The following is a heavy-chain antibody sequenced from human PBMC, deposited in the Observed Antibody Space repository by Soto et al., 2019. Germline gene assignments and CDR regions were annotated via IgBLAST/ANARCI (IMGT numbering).Heavy chain of an antibody. Sequence: SVKVSCKASGGTFSSYAISWVRQAPGQGLEWMGGIIPIFGTANYAQKFQGRVTITADESTSTACMELSSLRSEDTAVYYCARDPRDSSSFFYYFDYWGQGTLVTVSS. J-gene: IGHJ4*02. CDR1: GGTFSSYA. V-gene: IGHV1-69*13. CDR2: IIPIFGTA. CDR3: ARDPRDSSSFFYYFDY. D-gene: IGHD6-13*01.